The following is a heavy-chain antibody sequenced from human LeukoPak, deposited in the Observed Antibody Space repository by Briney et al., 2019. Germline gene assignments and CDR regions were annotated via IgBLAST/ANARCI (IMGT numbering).Heavy chain of an antibody. CDR1: GHTPTTNL. D-gene: IGHD3-10*01. Sequence: AGQSLKISSTCSGHTPTTNLLGGVSQMPAQSLEWMRIIYPGDSDTRYSPSFQGQVTMSADKSISTAYLQWSSLKASDTAMYYCARSPSDYYFDSWGQGTLVTVYS. CDR3: ARSPSDYYFDS. V-gene: IGHV5-51*01. J-gene: IGHJ4*02. CDR2: IYPGDSDT.